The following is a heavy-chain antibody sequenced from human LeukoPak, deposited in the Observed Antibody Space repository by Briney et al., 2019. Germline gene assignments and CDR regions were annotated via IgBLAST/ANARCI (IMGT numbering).Heavy chain of an antibody. D-gene: IGHD3-10*01. V-gene: IGHV3-30-3*01. CDR1: GFTFGNYV. J-gene: IGHJ4*02. CDR2: TSSDLNVK. Sequence: EGSLRLSCAASGFTFGNYVIHWVRQAPGKGLEWVAVTSSDLNVKLYADSVKGRFTISRDNSRSTLYLQMNSLRPEDTAIYYCAREGYYGSGSPPSLYFDYWGQGTLVTVSS. CDR3: AREGYYGSGSPPSLYFDY.